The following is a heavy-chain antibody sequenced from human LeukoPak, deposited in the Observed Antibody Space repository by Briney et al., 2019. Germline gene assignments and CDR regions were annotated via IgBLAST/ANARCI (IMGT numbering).Heavy chain of an antibody. V-gene: IGHV3-11*01. CDR1: GFTFSDYY. D-gene: IGHD3-10*01. Sequence: GGSLRLSCAGSGFTFSDYYMSWIRQAPGKGLEWVSYISSSGSTIYYADSVKGRFTISRDNAKNSLYLQMNSLRAEDTAVYYCARDITMVRGAPEKNKLDYWGQGTLVTVSS. CDR2: ISSSGSTI. J-gene: IGHJ4*02. CDR3: ARDITMVRGAPEKNKLDY.